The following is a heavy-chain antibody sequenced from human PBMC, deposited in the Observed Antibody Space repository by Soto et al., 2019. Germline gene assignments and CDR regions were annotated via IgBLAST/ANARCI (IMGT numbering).Heavy chain of an antibody. V-gene: IGHV3-21*01. J-gene: IGHJ5*02. CDR2: ISSNSAYI. Sequence: GGSLRLSCAASGFTFRSFTMNWVRQAPGKGLEWVSTISSNSAYIYYTDALRGRFTISRDNAKNSLHLQMNSLRAEDTAVYYCTRAASRESRASGWFVHWGPGTLVTVSS. CDR1: GFTFRSFT. CDR3: TRAASRESRASGWFVH. D-gene: IGHD6-19*01.